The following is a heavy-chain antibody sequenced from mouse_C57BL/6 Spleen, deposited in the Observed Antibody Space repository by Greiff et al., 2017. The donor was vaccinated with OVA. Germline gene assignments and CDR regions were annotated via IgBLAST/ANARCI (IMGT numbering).Heavy chain of an antibody. D-gene: IGHD1-1*01. V-gene: IGHV1-64*01. J-gene: IGHJ3*01. CDR1: GYTFTSYW. CDR3: ASYYGSSSFAY. CDR2: IHPNSGST. Sequence: VQLQQPGAELVKPGASVKLSCKASGYTFTSYWMHWVKQRPGQGLEWIGMIHPNSGSTNYNEKFKSKATLTVDKSSSTAYMQLSSLTSEDSAVYYCASYYGSSSFAYWGQGTLVTVSA.